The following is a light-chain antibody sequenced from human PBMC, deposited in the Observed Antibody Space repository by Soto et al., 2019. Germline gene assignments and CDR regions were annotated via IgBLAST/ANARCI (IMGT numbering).Light chain of an antibody. CDR1: QSVSSN. J-gene: IGKJ4*01. V-gene: IGKV3-15*01. CDR3: QQYNNWVT. CDR2: GAS. Sequence: EIVMTQSPATLSVSPGERDTLSCRASQSVSSNLAWYQQKPGQAPRLLIYGASTRATGIPARFSGSGSGTEFTLTISSLQSEDFAVYYCQQYNNWVTFGGGTKVDIK.